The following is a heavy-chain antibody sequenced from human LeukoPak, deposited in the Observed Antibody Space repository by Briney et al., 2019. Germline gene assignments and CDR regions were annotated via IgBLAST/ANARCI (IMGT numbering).Heavy chain of an antibody. Sequence: ASVKVSCKASGYTFTSYDINWVRQATGQGLEWMGWMNPNCGNTGYAQKFQGRVTMTRNTSISTAYMELSSLRSEDTAVYYCARGDIYYGSGSYYNVIGYWGQGTLVTVSS. D-gene: IGHD3-10*01. V-gene: IGHV1-8*01. CDR3: ARGDIYYGSGSYYNVIGY. J-gene: IGHJ4*02. CDR1: GYTFTSYD. CDR2: MNPNCGNT.